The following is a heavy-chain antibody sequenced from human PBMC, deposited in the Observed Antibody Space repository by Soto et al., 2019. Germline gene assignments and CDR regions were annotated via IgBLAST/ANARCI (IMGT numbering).Heavy chain of an antibody. D-gene: IGHD3-10*01. J-gene: IGHJ4*02. Sequence: QVQLVESGGGVVQPGRSLRLSCAASGFPFTSYGMHWVGEGPGKGLEWLAVISYDGTNKFYADSVKGRFTISRDNSKNTLYLEMNSLRPEGTALYYCVGGQFYFDYRGQGTLVIVSS. CDR1: GFPFTSYG. CDR3: VGGQFYFDY. V-gene: IGHV3-30*03. CDR2: ISYDGTNK.